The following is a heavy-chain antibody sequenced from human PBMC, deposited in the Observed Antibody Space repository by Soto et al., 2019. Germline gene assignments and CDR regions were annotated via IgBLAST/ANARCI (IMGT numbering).Heavy chain of an antibody. D-gene: IGHD3-22*01. Sequence: QLQLQESGPGLVKPSETLSLTCTVSGGSISSSSYYWGWIRQPPGKGLEWLGSIYYSGSTYYNPSLKSRVTISVDTSKNQFSLKLSSVTAADTAVYYCASIDSSGYPPYYYFGYWGQGTLVTVSS. CDR1: GGSISSSSYY. J-gene: IGHJ4*02. V-gene: IGHV4-39*01. CDR2: IYYSGST. CDR3: ASIDSSGYPPYYYFGY.